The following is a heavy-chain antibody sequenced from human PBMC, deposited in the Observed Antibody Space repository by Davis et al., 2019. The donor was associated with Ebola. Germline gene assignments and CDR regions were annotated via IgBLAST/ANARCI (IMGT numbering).Heavy chain of an antibody. CDR2: MNPNSGNT. J-gene: IGHJ4*02. CDR1: GYTFTNYG. CDR3: AKNVAETGDFES. Sequence: ASVKVSCKASGYTFTNYGITWVRQATGQGLEWMGWMNPNSGNTGYAQKFQGRVTLTRDTSINTAYMELSSLTSEDTAVYYCAKNVAETGDFESWGQGTLVAVST. D-gene: IGHD3-10*01. V-gene: IGHV1-8*02.